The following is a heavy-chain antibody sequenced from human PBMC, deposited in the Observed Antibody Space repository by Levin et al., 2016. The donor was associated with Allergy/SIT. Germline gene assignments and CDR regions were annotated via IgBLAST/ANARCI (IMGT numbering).Heavy chain of an antibody. Sequence: SETLSLTCTVSGGSISDYLIWIRQPPEKGLEWIGYINYSGSTKYNPSLKSRVVISVDMSKNQFSLKLNSVTAADTAVYYCARQGLGYCRGGRCYSDWFDPWGQGALVIVSS. CDR3: ARQGLGYCRGGRCYSDWFDP. CDR1: GGSISDY. D-gene: IGHD2-15*01. V-gene: IGHV4-59*01. J-gene: IGHJ5*02. CDR2: INYSGST.